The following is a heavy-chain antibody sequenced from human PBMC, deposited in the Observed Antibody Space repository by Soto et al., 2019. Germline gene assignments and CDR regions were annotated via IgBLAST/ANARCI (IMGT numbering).Heavy chain of an antibody. D-gene: IGHD6-25*01. CDR1: GFTFSSYD. V-gene: IGHV3-13*01. CDR2: IGTAGDT. J-gene: IGHJ6*02. Sequence: GGSLRLSCAASGFTFSSYDMHWVCQATGKGLEWVSAIGTAGDTYYPGSVKGRFTISRENAKNSLYLQMNSLRAEDTAVYYCARAAATAPYYYYYYGMDVWGQGTTVTVSS. CDR3: ARAAATAPYYYYYYGMDV.